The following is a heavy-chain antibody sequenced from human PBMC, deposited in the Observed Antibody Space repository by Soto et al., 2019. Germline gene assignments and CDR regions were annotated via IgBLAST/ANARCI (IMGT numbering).Heavy chain of an antibody. V-gene: IGHV4-38-2*01. D-gene: IGHD3-10*01. CDR1: GDSISRDYY. CDR2: AYPSGST. Sequence: SETLSLTCADSGDSISRDYYWAWIRQSPGKGLEWIGSAYPSGSTYYNPSVKSRVTMSLDMAQNQFSLTLTSVTAADTAIYYCARYGASFNWFDPWGQGTLVTVSS. CDR3: ARYGASFNWFDP. J-gene: IGHJ5*02.